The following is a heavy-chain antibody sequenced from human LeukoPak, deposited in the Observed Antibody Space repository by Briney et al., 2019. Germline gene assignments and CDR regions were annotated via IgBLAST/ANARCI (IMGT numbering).Heavy chain of an antibody. CDR2: ISPSSTRI. V-gene: IGHV3-48*04. CDR3: ARDHVPAAIEYFDY. Sequence: GGSLRLSCAASGFTFSSYDMNWVRQAPGKGLEWVSYISPSSTRIDYAASVRGRFTISRDNAKRSLYLQMNSLRAEDTAVYYCARDHVPAAIEYFDYWGQGTLVTVSS. D-gene: IGHD2-2*01. J-gene: IGHJ4*02. CDR1: GFTFSSYD.